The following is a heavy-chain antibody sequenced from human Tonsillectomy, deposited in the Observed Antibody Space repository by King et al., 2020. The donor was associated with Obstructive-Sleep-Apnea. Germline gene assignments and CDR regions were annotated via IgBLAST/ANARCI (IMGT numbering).Heavy chain of an antibody. CDR1: GFTFSSYA. V-gene: IGHV3-30*04. J-gene: IGHJ4*02. CDR3: TSVREWRGEELLDVLDY. D-gene: IGHD2-15*01. Sequence: QLVQSGGGVVQPGRSLRLSCAASGFTFSSYAMHWVRQAPGKGLEWVAVISYDGSNKYYADSVKGRFTISRDNSKNTLYLQMNSLRAEDTAVYYCTSVREWRGEELLDVLDYWGQGTLVTVSS. CDR2: ISYDGSNK.